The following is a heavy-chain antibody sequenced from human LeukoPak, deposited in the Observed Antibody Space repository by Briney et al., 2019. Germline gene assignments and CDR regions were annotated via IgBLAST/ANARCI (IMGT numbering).Heavy chain of an antibody. CDR3: ATDGLDYYGSGSYHFAEN. D-gene: IGHD3-10*01. V-gene: IGHV1-24*01. J-gene: IGHJ4*02. Sequence: ASVTVSCKVSGYTLTELSMHWVRQAPGKGLEWMGGFDPEDGETIYAQKFQGRVTMTEDTSTDTAYMELSSLRSEDTAVYYCATDGLDYYGSGSYHFAENWGQGTLVTVSS. CDR1: GYTLTELS. CDR2: FDPEDGET.